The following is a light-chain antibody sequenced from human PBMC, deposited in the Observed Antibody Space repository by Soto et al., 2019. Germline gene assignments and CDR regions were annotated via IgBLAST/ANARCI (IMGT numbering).Light chain of an antibody. CDR3: QQYITSPSIT. CDR2: AAS. Sequence: EIVLTRSPGALSLSPGDRATLSCWASESIGDYLAWYQQRPGQAPRLLIYAASRRASGTPHRFSGSGSERAFTLAISGLEPADFGVYYCQQYITSPSITFGQGTRLEI. V-gene: IGKV3-20*01. J-gene: IGKJ5*01. CDR1: ESIGDY.